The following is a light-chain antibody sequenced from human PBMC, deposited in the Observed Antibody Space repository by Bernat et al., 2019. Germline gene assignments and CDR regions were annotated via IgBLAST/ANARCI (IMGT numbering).Light chain of an antibody. Sequence: EIVLTQSPGTLSLSPGERATLSCTASQSVSSTYLAWYQQTPGQAPRLLMYGASTRATGIPDRFTGSGSGTDFTLTISRLEPEDFAVYYCHGYVTATFGQGTELEIK. V-gene: IGKV3-20*01. CDR3: HGYVTAT. CDR1: QSVSSTY. CDR2: GAS. J-gene: IGKJ2*01.